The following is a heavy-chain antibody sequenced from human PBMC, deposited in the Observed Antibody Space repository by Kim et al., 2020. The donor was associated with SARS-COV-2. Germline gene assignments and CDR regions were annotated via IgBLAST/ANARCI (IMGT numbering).Heavy chain of an antibody. CDR2: IYPGDSDT. V-gene: IGHV5-51*01. CDR1: GYSFTNYW. D-gene: IGHD3-9*01. CDR3: ARTGPRSHYYYYGMDV. J-gene: IGHJ6*02. Sequence: GESLKISCKGSGYSFTNYWIGWVRQRPGKGLEWMGIIYPGDSDTRYSPSFQGQVAISADKAISTAYLQWSSLKASDTAIYYCARTGPRSHYYYYGMDVWGQGTTVTVSS.